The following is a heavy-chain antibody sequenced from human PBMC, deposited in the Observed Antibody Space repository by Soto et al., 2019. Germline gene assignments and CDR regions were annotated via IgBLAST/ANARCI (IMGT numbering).Heavy chain of an antibody. D-gene: IGHD1-7*01. CDR3: ASRDPGTSVDY. V-gene: IGHV4-4*02. CDR1: GGSFTSNNW. CDR2: IYRTGST. Sequence: QVQLQESGPGLVKPSWTLSLTCAVSGGSFTSNNWCTWVRQPPGQGLEWIGEIYRTGSTNYNPSLKSRVTISLDTAENQFSLKVTSLTAADTAVYYCASRDPGTSVDYWGQGTLVTVSS. J-gene: IGHJ4*02.